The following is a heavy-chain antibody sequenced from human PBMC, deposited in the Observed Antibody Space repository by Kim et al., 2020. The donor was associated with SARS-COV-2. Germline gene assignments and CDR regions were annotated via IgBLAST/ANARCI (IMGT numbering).Heavy chain of an antibody. J-gene: IGHJ4*02. CDR1: GFPFTGYT. Sequence: GGSLRLSCAASGFPFTGYTMNWVRQAPGKGLEWVSGIIGSGGATYYADSVKGRFTISRDNSKNTLYLHMNTLRADDTAVYYCAKGFGGDRAYWGQGTPVTVSS. D-gene: IGHD2-21*01. CDR3: AKGFGGDRAY. CDR2: IIGSGGAT. V-gene: IGHV3-23*01.